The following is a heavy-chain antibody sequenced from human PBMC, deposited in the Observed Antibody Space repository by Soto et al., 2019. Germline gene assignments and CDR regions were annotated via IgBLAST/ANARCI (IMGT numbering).Heavy chain of an antibody. J-gene: IGHJ5*02. CDR3: ARRGGGWFDP. CDR2: IYHSGST. D-gene: IGHD3-10*01. Sequence: PSETLSLTCAVSGGSISSGGYSWSWIRQPPGKGLEWIGYIYHSGSTYYNPSLKSRVTISVDRSKDQFSLKLSSVTAADTAVYYCARRGGGWFDPWGQGTLVTVSS. CDR1: GGSISSGGYS. V-gene: IGHV4-30-2*01.